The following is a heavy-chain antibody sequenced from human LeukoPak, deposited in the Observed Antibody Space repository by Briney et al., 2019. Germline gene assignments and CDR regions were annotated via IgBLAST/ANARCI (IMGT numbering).Heavy chain of an antibody. J-gene: IGHJ4*02. CDR1: GFTFSSYA. CDR2: ISYDGSNK. Sequence: GGSLRLSCAASGFTFSSYAMHWVRQAPGKGLEWVAVISYDGSNKYYADSVKGRFTISRDNSKNTLSLQMNSLRAEDTAVYYCARGGVYSTSAVDYWGQGTLVTVSS. D-gene: IGHD6-6*01. CDR3: ARGGVYSTSAVDY. V-gene: IGHV3-30*04.